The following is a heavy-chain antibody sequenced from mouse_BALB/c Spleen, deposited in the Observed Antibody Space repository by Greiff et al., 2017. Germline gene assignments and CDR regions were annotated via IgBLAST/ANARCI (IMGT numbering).Heavy chain of an antibody. D-gene: IGHD3-1*01. CDR3: ARHWGSSGPLFAY. CDR1: GFTFSSYA. V-gene: IGHV5-9-3*01. J-gene: IGHJ3*01. Sequence: EVKVVESGGGLVKPGGSLKLSCAASGFTFSSYAMSWVRQTPEHRLEWVATISSGGSYAYYPDSVKGRFTISRDNAKNTLYLQMSSLRSEDTAMYYCARHWGSSGPLFAYWGQGTLVTVSA. CDR2: ISSGGSYA.